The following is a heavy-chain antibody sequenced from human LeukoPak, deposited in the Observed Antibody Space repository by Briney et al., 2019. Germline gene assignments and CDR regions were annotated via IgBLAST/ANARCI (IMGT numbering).Heavy chain of an antibody. V-gene: IGHV1-2*02. CDR3: ARSLGDPGIAAASDAFDI. CDR2: INPNSGGT. CDR1: GYTFTSYG. D-gene: IGHD6-25*01. J-gene: IGHJ3*02. Sequence: GASVKVSCKASGYTFTSYGISWVRQAPGQGLEWMGWINPNSGGTNYAQKFQGRVTMTRDTSISTAYMELSRLRSDDTAVYYCARSLGDPGIAAASDAFDIWGQGTMVTVSS.